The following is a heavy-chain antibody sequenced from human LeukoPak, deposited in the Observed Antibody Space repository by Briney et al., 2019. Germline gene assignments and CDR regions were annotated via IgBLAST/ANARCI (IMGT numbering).Heavy chain of an antibody. Sequence: GGSLRLSCAASGFTFSSYAMSWVRQAPGKGLEWVSGISGSGGSTYYADSVKGHFTISRDNSKNTLYLQMNSLRAEDTAVYYCARDTYSNYDYWGQGTLVTVSS. D-gene: IGHD4-11*01. CDR1: GFTFSSYA. V-gene: IGHV3-23*01. CDR2: ISGSGGST. J-gene: IGHJ4*02. CDR3: ARDTYSNYDY.